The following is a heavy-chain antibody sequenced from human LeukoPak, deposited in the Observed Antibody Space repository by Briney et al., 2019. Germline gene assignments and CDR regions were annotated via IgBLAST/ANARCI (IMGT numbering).Heavy chain of an antibody. D-gene: IGHD1-1*01. Sequence: GGSLRLSCAASGFTFSSYEMNWVRQAPGKGLEWVSYISSSGSTIYYADSVKGRFTISRDNAKNSLYLQMNSLRAEDTAVYYSARDTTYGMDVWGQGTTVTVSS. CDR1: GFTFSSYE. J-gene: IGHJ6*02. CDR3: ARDTTYGMDV. CDR2: ISSSGSTI. V-gene: IGHV3-48*03.